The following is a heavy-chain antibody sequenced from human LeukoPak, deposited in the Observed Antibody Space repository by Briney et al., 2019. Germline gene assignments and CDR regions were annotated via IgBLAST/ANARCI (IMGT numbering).Heavy chain of an antibody. D-gene: IGHD5-18*01. CDR2: IIPNSGGA. CDR3: ARCPQRDTAMVTSPYYYYYMDV. V-gene: IGHV1-2*02. J-gene: IGHJ6*03. Sequence: ASVKVSCKASGYTFTGYYMHWVRQAPGQGLEWMGWIIPNSGGANYAQKSQGRVTMTRDTSISTAYMELSRLRSDDTAVYYCARCPQRDTAMVTSPYYYYYMDVWGKGTTVTVSS. CDR1: GYTFTGYY.